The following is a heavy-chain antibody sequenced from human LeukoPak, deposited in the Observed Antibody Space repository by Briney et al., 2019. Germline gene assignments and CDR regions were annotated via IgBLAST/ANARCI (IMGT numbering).Heavy chain of an antibody. V-gene: IGHV3-23*01. CDR3: AKGGDGSYYSRADC. Sequence: PGGSLRLSCAASGFSVSSNYMSWVRQAPGKGLEWVSTIGGSASGTFYADSVKGRFTISRDNSKNTLYLQMNSLRAEDTAVYYCAKGGDGSYYSRADCWGQGTLVTVSS. D-gene: IGHD2-15*01. CDR1: GFSVSSNY. J-gene: IGHJ4*02. CDR2: IGGSASGT.